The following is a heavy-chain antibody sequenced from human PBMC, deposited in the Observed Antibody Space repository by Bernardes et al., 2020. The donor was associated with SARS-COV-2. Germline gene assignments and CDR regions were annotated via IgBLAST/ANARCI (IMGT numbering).Heavy chain of an antibody. CDR2: VSGDNDNP. V-gene: IGHV1-18*04. D-gene: IGHD6-6*01. CDR3: ARDSPRSSSLWWFDP. J-gene: IGHJ5*02. CDR1: GYSFSSYG. Sequence: ASVKVSCKVSGYSFSSYGISWVRQAPGQGLEWMGWVSGDNDNPNYAQKFQGRVTMTTDTSTRTAYMELRSLRYEDTAVYYCARDSPRSSSLWWFDPWGQGTLVTVSS.